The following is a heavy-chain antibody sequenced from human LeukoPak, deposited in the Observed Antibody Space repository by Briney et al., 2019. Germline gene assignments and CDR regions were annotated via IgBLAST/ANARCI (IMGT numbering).Heavy chain of an antibody. D-gene: IGHD3-9*01. Sequence: GGSLRLSCAASGFTFSSYSMNWVRQAPGKGLEWVSSISSSSSYIYYADSVKGRFTISRDNSKNTLYLQMNSLRAEDTAVYYCAKDLGPTSTYYDILTGYYFPYYYYGMDVWGQGTTVTVSS. J-gene: IGHJ6*02. CDR3: AKDLGPTSTYYDILTGYYFPYYYYGMDV. CDR2: ISSSSSYI. V-gene: IGHV3-21*04. CDR1: GFTFSSYS.